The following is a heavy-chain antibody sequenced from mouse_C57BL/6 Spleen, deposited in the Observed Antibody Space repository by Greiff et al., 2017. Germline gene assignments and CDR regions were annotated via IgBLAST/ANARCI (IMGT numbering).Heavy chain of an antibody. CDR1: GYTFTSYW. V-gene: IGHV1-53*01. Sequence: QVQLQQPGTELVKPGASVKLSCKASGYTFTSYWMHWVKQRPGQGLEWIGNINPSNGGTNYNEKFKGKATLTVDKSSSTAYMQLSSLTSEDSAVYSGTREGYGSSTWFAYWGQGTLVTVSA. CDR3: TREGYGSSTWFAY. D-gene: IGHD1-1*01. J-gene: IGHJ3*01. CDR2: INPSNGGT.